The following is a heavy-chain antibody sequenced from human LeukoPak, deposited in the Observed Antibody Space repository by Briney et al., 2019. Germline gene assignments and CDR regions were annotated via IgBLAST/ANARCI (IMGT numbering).Heavy chain of an antibody. CDR2: ISSSGSTI. J-gene: IGHJ6*04. V-gene: IGHV3-48*03. Sequence: GGSLRLFCAASGFTFSSYEMNWVRQAPGKGLEWVSYISSSGSTIYYADSVKGRFTISRDNAKNSLYLQMNSLIAEDTAVYYCAELGITMIGGVWGKGTTVTVSS. CDR1: GFTFSSYE. D-gene: IGHD3-10*02. CDR3: AELGITMIGGV.